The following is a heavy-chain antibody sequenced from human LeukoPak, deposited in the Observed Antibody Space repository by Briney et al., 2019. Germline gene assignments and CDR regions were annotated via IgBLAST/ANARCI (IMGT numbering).Heavy chain of an antibody. CDR3: AKDKLSNLAVGITLIY. CDR2: ISWDSGSI. J-gene: IGHJ4*02. CDR1: GFTVSSNY. V-gene: IGHV3-9*01. Sequence: GGSLRLSCAASGFTVSSNYMRWVRQAPGKGLEWVSGISWDSGSIGYADSVKGRFTISRDNAKTTLYLQMNSLRAEDTALYYCAKDKLSNLAVGITLIYWGQGTLVTVSP. D-gene: IGHD3-22*01.